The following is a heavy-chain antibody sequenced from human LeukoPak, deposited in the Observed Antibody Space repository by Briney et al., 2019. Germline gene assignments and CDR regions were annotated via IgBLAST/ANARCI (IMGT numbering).Heavy chain of an antibody. CDR3: ARKSLAARGMDY. CDR2: ISSSGGGSAI. V-gene: IGHV3-23*01. Sequence: PGGSLRLSCAASGFTLSSYAMNWVRQAPGKGLEWISAISSSGGGSAIFYADSVKGRFTISRGNSKNTLYLQMNSLSGEDTSVYYCARKSLAARGMDYWGQGSLVTVSS. D-gene: IGHD6-6*01. CDR1: GFTLSSYA. J-gene: IGHJ4*02.